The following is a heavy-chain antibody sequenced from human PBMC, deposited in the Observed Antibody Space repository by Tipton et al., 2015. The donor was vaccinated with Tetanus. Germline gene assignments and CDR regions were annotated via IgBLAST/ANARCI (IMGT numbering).Heavy chain of an antibody. CDR2: ISSRNTYI. V-gene: IGHV3-21*06. CDR3: ATGVTLDY. Sequence: SLRLPCAASGFDFSNYKINWVRQAPGQALEWVASISSRNTYISYADSVKGRFTISRDNAKSSLYLQMNSLRAEDTAIYYCATGVTLDYWGQGTLVTVSS. CDR1: GFDFSNYK. D-gene: IGHD1-14*01. J-gene: IGHJ4*02.